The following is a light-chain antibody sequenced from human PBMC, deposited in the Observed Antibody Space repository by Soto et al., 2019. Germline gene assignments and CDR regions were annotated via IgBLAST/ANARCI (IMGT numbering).Light chain of an antibody. Sequence: QSALTQPASVSGSPGQSITISCTGTSSDVGGYNYVSWYQQHPGKAPKLMIYDVSNRPSGVSNRFSGSKSGNTASLTISGLQAEDEADYYCSSYTSXSLWVFGTGXKVTVL. CDR2: DVS. CDR3: SSYTSXSLWV. CDR1: SSDVGGYNY. J-gene: IGLJ1*01. V-gene: IGLV2-14*01.